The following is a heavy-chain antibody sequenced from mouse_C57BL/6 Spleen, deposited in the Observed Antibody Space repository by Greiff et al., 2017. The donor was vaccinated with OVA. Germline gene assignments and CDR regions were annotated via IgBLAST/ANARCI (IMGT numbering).Heavy chain of an antibody. V-gene: IGHV1-18*01. Sequence: EVQRVESGPELVKPGASVKIPCKASGYTFTDYNMDWVKQSHGKSLEWIGDINPNNGGTIYNQKFKGKATLTVDKSSSTAYMELRSLTSEDTAVYYCARKGLRREGVFDYWGQGTTLTVSS. J-gene: IGHJ2*01. CDR3: ARKGLRREGVFDY. CDR2: INPNNGGT. CDR1: GYTFTDYN. D-gene: IGHD2-4*01.